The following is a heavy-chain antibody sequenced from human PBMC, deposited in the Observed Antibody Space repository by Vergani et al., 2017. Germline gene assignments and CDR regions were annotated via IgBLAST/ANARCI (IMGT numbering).Heavy chain of an antibody. CDR3: ARRSIADYYMDV. Sequence: EVQLVQSGAEVKKPGDSRKISFKGSGSSFTGNWIAWVGQMPGKGLKWRGIINPGDSDTRYSPSFQGQFTISADKSISTAYLQWSSLKASDTAMYYCARRSIADYYMDVWGKGTTVTVSS. J-gene: IGHJ6*03. CDR1: GSSFTGNW. V-gene: IGHV5-51*01. CDR2: INPGDSDT. D-gene: IGHD6-6*01.